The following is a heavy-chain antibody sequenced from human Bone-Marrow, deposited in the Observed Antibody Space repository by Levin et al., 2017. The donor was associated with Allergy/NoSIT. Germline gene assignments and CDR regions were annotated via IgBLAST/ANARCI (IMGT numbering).Heavy chain of an antibody. CDR1: TFLFSDYT. CDR3: ARGLKILTTGSLYHNAMDA. Sequence: NPGESLKISCAASTFLFSDYTMNWVRQAPGKGLEWVASISRRSSYIYYADSVKGRFTISRDNAKNSVSLQMNSLRAEDTAVYYCARGLKILTTGSLYHNAMDAWGQGTTVSVSS. V-gene: IGHV3-21*06. J-gene: IGHJ6*02. D-gene: IGHD3-9*01. CDR2: ISRRSSYI.